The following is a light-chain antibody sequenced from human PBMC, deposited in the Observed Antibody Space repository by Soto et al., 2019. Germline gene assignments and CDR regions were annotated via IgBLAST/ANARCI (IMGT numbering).Light chain of an antibody. CDR1: QALNTR. J-gene: IGKJ5*01. CDR2: DAS. V-gene: IGKV3-11*01. CDR3: QQRSNWPIT. Sequence: EIVLTQSPATLSAFPGDRVTLSCRASQALNTRLAWYQHKPGQAPRLLIYDASNRATGIPARFSGSGSGTDFTLTISSLEPEDFAVYYCQQRSNWPITFGQGTRLEIK.